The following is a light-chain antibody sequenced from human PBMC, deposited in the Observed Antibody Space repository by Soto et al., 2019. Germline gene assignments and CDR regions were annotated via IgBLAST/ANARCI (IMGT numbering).Light chain of an antibody. CDR3: CSHAGSGTLV. CDR2: EGT. CDR1: SSDVGKYKF. V-gene: IGLV2-23*01. J-gene: IGLJ3*02. Sequence: QSALTQPASVSGSPGQSISISCTGTSSDVGKYKFVSWYQQHPGKAPKLIIYEGTKRPSGVSNRFSGSKSGNTASLTISGLQAEDEADYYCCSHAGSGTLVFGGGTKLPS.